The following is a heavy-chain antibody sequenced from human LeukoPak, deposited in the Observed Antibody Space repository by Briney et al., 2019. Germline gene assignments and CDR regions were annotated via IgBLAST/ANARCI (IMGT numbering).Heavy chain of an antibody. J-gene: IGHJ5*02. CDR1: GGSFSGYY. CDR2: INHSGST. CDR3: ARGGNSNWFDP. V-gene: IGHV4-34*01. D-gene: IGHD4-4*01. Sequence: SETLSLTCAVYGGSFSGYYWSWIRQPPGKGLEWIGEINHSGSTNYNPSLKSRVTISVDTSRNQFSLKLSSVTAADTAVYYCARGGNSNWFDPWGQGTLVTVSS.